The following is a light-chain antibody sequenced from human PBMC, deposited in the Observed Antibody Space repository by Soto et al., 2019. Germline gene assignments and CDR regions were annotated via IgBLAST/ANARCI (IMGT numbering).Light chain of an antibody. Sequence: EIVMTQSPATLSVSPVGRGTVSCMASQSVSSNLAWYQQKPGQAPRLLIYDISKRATGIPARFSGSGSATDFTLTISSLEPEDFAVYYCQHRSSWPITFGQGTRLEIK. CDR1: QSVSSN. CDR3: QHRSSWPIT. V-gene: IGKV3-11*01. CDR2: DIS. J-gene: IGKJ5*01.